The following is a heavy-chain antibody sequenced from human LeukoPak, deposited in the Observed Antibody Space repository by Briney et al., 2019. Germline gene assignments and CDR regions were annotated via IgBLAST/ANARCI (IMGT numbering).Heavy chain of an antibody. CDR1: GGSISSYY. Sequence: SETLSLTCTVSGGSISSYYWSWIRQPAGKGLEWIGRIYTSGSTNYNPSLKSRVTMSVDTSKNQFSLKLSSVTAADTAVYYCASDSDILGHFDYWGQGTLVTVSS. V-gene: IGHV4-4*07. CDR3: ASDSDILGHFDY. CDR2: IYTSGST. J-gene: IGHJ4*02. D-gene: IGHD3-9*01.